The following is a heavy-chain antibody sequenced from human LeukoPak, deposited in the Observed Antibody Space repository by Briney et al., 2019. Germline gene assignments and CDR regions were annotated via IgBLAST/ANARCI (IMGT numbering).Heavy chain of an antibody. Sequence: ASVKVSCKASGYTFTSYGISWVRQAPGQGLEWMGWISGYNGNTNYAQKFQGRVTMTTDTSTSTAYMELRSLTSDDTAVYYCANSPARNYYDSNGYSDYWGQGTLVTVSS. CDR3: ANSPARNYYDSNGYSDY. D-gene: IGHD3-22*01. J-gene: IGHJ4*02. V-gene: IGHV1-18*01. CDR1: GYTFTSYG. CDR2: ISGYNGNT.